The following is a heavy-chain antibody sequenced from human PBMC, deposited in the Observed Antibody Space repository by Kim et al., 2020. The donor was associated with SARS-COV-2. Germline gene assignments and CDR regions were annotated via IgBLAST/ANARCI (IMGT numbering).Heavy chain of an antibody. CDR1: GGSFSGYY. Sequence: SETLSLTCAVYGGSFSGYYWSWIRQPPGKGLEWIGEINHSGSTNYNPSLKSRVTISVDTSKNQFSLKLSSVTAADTAVYYCARGPYDSSGYYLGMDYWGQGTLVTVSS. V-gene: IGHV4-34*01. J-gene: IGHJ4*02. D-gene: IGHD3-22*01. CDR2: INHSGST. CDR3: ARGPYDSSGYYLGMDY.